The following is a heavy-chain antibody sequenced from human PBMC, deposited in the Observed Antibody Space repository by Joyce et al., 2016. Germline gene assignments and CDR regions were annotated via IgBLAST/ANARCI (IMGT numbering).Heavy chain of an antibody. J-gene: IGHJ4*02. CDR1: GGSIRSGGYY. D-gene: IGHD4-17*01. CDR2: IYYSGGT. V-gene: IGHV4-31*03. CDR3: ARVDRGNYGDYHPDY. Sequence: QVQLQESGPGLVKPSQTLSLTCTVSGGSIRSGGYYWGWIRQHPGKGLEWIGYIYYSGGTYYNPSLKSRVTISIDTSKNQYSLKLSSVTAADTAVYYCARVDRGNYGDYHPDYWGQGTLVTVSS.